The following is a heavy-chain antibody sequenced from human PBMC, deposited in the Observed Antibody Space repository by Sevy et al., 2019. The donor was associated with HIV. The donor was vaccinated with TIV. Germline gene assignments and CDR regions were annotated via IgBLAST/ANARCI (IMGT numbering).Heavy chain of an antibody. CDR3: STDDLISY. Sequence: GGSLRLSCTASGFDFPNAWMNWVRQVPGKGLEWVDHIKSITDGGAADYAAPVKGRFTISRHDSKNTLYLQMNSLKVEDTAVYFCSTDDLISYWGRRTLVTVSS. CDR2: IKSITDGGAA. V-gene: IGHV3-15*07. D-gene: IGHD3-3*02. J-gene: IGHJ4*02. CDR1: GFDFPNAW.